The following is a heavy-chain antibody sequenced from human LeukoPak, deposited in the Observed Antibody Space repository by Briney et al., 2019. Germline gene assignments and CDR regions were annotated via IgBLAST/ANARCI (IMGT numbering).Heavy chain of an antibody. Sequence: GGSLRLCCAASGFTFSSYAMSWVRQAPGKGLEWVANIKQDGSEKYYVDSVKGRFAISRDNAKNSLYLQMNSLRAEDTAVYYCARDSPYNWNYDASAFDIWGQGTMVTVSS. CDR1: GFTFSSYA. V-gene: IGHV3-7*01. J-gene: IGHJ3*02. D-gene: IGHD1-7*01. CDR2: IKQDGSEK. CDR3: ARDSPYNWNYDASAFDI.